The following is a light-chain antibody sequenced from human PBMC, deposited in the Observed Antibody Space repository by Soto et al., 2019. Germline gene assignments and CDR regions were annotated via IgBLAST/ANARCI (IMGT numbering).Light chain of an antibody. V-gene: IGLV2-23*01. CDR2: DGS. CDR1: SSDVGSYDL. Sequence: QAVVTQPASVSGSPGQSITISCTGTSSDVGSYDLVSWYQQYPGTAPKLMIYDGSKRPSGVSHRFSGSKSGNTASLTISGLQTEDEADYYCCSFARSNTWVFGGGTKLTVL. CDR3: CSFARSNTWV. J-gene: IGLJ3*02.